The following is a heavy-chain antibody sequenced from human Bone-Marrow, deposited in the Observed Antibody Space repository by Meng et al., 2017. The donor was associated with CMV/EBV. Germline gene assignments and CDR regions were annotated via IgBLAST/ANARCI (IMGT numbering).Heavy chain of an antibody. CDR3: ARGRTAAGATTTTFDY. Sequence: QVQLQQWGEGLLKPSETLSLTCAVYGGSFSGYYWSWIRQPPGKGLEWIGEINHSGSTNYNPSLKSRVTISVDTSKNQFSLKLSSVTAADTAVYYCARGRTAAGATTTTFDYWGQGTLVTVSS. CDR1: GGSFSGYY. CDR2: INHSGST. D-gene: IGHD6-13*01. J-gene: IGHJ4*02. V-gene: IGHV4-34*01.